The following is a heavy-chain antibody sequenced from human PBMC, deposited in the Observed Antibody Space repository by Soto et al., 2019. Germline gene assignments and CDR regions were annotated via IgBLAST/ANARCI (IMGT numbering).Heavy chain of an antibody. CDR2: IKGDEITT. CDR1: GFTFSSYW. J-gene: IGHJ4*02. D-gene: IGHD4-17*01. Sequence: EVQLVESGENLVQPGGSLRLSCAASGFTFSSYWIHWVRQAPGKGLVWVSRIKGDEITTNYADSVKGRFTISRDNAKNTVFLQMHSLRVEDTALYYCARGLYGAYGQDFWGQGILVTVSS. V-gene: IGHV3-74*01. CDR3: ARGLYGAYGQDF.